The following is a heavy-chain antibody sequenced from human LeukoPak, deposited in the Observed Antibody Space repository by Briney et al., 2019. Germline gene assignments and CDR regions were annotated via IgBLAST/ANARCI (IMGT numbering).Heavy chain of an antibody. Sequence: PGGSLRLSCTASGFTFSDYGMHWVRQPPGKGLEWVAIIWYDGSNKKYEDSVKGRFTISRDNSKNTLYLQMNSPRAEDTAVYYCARGVDYYENSGTIDYWGQGTLVTVSS. CDR1: GFTFSDYG. J-gene: IGHJ4*02. CDR2: IWYDGSNK. CDR3: ARGVDYYENSGTIDY. D-gene: IGHD3-22*01. V-gene: IGHV3-33*01.